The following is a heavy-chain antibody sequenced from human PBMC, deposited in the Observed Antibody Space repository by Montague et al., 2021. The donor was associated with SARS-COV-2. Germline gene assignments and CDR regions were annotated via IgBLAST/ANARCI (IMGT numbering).Heavy chain of an antibody. J-gene: IGHJ3*01. V-gene: IGHV4-39*02. CDR3: ARLKRYFDSSGSPSAFDF. D-gene: IGHD3-22*01. CDR1: GGSITNNIDY. Sequence: SETLSLTCTVSGGSITNNIDYWAWIRQPPGNGLEWIGSIYYTGNIYYNPSLKSRVTISVVTSKNHFTLKLSSVTAAATALYYCARLKRYFDSSGSPSAFDFWGQGTTVSVSS. CDR2: IYYTGNI.